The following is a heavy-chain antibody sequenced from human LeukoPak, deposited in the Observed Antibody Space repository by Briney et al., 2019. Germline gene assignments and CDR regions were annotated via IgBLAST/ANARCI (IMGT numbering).Heavy chain of an antibody. CDR2: ISYDGSNK. CDR3: ARGRLIRSSSTYDY. V-gene: IGHV3-30*03. D-gene: IGHD6-6*01. CDR1: GFSFSRNG. Sequence: GGSLRLSCAASGFSFSRNGMHWVRQAPGKGLEWVAVISYDGSNKYYADSVKGRFTISRDNSKNTLYLQMNSLRAEDTAVYYCARGRLIRSSSTYDYWGQGALVTVSS. J-gene: IGHJ4*02.